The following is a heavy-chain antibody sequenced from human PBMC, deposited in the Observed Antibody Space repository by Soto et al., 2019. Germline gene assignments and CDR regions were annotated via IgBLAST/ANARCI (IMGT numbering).Heavy chain of an antibody. CDR3: ARGVLY. D-gene: IGHD1-1*01. Sequence: QVQPQESGPGLVKPSQTLSLTCTVSGGSISRGGYFWSWIRQPPGKGLEWIGNIFYSGTTYYNPSLKSRVTISLDTSKNQFSLKLSSVTAADTAVYFCARGVLYWGQGTLVTVSS. CDR1: GGSISRGGYF. CDR2: IFYSGTT. J-gene: IGHJ4*02. V-gene: IGHV4-31*03.